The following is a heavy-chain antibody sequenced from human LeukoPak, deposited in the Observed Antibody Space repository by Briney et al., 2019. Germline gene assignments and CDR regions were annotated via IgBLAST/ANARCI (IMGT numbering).Heavy chain of an antibody. Sequence: ASVKVSCKASGHTFTSYGISWVRQAPGQGLEWMGWISAYNGNTNYAQKLQGRVTMTTDTSTTTAYMELRSLRSDDTAVYYCARDRRFSGSYTFDYWGQGTLVTVSS. J-gene: IGHJ4*02. CDR1: GHTFTSYG. V-gene: IGHV1-18*01. CDR2: ISAYNGNT. D-gene: IGHD1-26*01. CDR3: ARDRRFSGSYTFDY.